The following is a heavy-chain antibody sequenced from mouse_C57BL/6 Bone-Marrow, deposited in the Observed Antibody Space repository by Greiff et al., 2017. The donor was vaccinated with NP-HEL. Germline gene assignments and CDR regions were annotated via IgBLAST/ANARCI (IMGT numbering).Heavy chain of an antibody. D-gene: IGHD1-1*01. Sequence: EVMLVESGGGLVKPGGSLKLSCAASGFTFSDYGMHWVRQAPEKGLEWVAYISSGSSTIYYADTVKGRFTISRDNAKNTLFLQMTSLRSEDTAMYYCARGGTTVVAPYFDVWGTGTTVTVSS. CDR3: ARGGTTVVAPYFDV. CDR1: GFTFSDYG. V-gene: IGHV5-17*01. J-gene: IGHJ1*03. CDR2: ISSGSSTI.